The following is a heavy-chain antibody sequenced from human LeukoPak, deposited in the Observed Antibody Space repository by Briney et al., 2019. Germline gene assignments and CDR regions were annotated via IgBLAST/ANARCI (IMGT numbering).Heavy chain of an antibody. CDR3: ARVGGGYCSSTSCHYYYYYYMDV. CDR1: GYTFTGYY. J-gene: IGHJ6*03. Sequence: ASVKVSCKASGYTFTGYYMHWVRQAPGQGLEWMGWINPNSGGTNYAQKFQGRVTMTRDTSISTAYMELSRLRSDDTAVYYCARVGGGYCSSTSCHYYYYYYMDVWGKGTTVTVSS. CDR2: INPNSGGT. V-gene: IGHV1-2*02. D-gene: IGHD2-2*01.